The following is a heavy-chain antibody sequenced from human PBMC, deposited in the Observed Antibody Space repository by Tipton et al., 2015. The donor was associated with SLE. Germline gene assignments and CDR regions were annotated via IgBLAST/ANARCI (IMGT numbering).Heavy chain of an antibody. Sequence: TLSLTCIVSGDSINSGSYSWAWIRQPPGKGLEWVGSVYTSGSTNYNPSLRSRVTMTADTSKNQFSLKLNSLTAADTAVYYCARESCTNGICYRYFDLWGRGTLVTVSS. V-gene: IGHV4-61*02. CDR2: VYTSGST. J-gene: IGHJ2*01. D-gene: IGHD2-8*01. CDR1: GDSINSGSYS. CDR3: ARESCTNGICYRYFDL.